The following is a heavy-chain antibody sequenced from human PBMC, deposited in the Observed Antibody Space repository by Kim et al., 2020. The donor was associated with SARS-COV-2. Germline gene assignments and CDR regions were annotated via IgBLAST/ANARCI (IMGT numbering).Heavy chain of an antibody. D-gene: IGHD6-19*01. Sequence: ASVKVSCKASGYTFTSHDINWVRQAPGQGLEWMGWINPNSGNTGYAQKFQGRVTMTRNTAINTAYMEVTTLRSADTAIYYCASGPSGWYDYWGQGTLVTVSS. V-gene: IGHV1-8*01. CDR2: INPNSGNT. CDR1: GYTFTSHD. J-gene: IGHJ4*02. CDR3: ASGPSGWYDY.